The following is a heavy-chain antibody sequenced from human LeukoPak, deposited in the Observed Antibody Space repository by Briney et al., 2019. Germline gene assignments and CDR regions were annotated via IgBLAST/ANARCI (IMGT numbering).Heavy chain of an antibody. V-gene: IGHV1-69*13. Sequence: ASVKVSCKASGGTFSSYAISWVRQAPGQGLEWMGLIIPIFGTANYAQKFQGRVTITADESTSTAYMELSSLRSEDTAVYYCARGKKSLGELSLGAFDIWGQGTMVTVSS. CDR2: IIPIFGTA. CDR3: ARGKKSLGELSLGAFDI. J-gene: IGHJ3*02. D-gene: IGHD3-16*02. CDR1: GGTFSSYA.